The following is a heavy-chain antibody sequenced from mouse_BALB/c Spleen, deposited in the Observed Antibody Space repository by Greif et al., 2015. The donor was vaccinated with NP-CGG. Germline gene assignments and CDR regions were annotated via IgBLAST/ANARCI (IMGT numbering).Heavy chain of an antibody. D-gene: IGHD1-1*01. CDR2: ILPGSGST. Sequence: QVQLQQSGAELMKPGASVKISCKATGYTFSSYWIEWVKQRPGHGLEWIGEILPGSGSTNYNEKFKGKATFTADTSSNTAYMQLSSLTSEDSAVCYCARRGTTVVANAMDYWGQGTSVTVSS. CDR1: GYTFSSYW. J-gene: IGHJ4*01. V-gene: IGHV1-9*01. CDR3: ARRGTTVVANAMDY.